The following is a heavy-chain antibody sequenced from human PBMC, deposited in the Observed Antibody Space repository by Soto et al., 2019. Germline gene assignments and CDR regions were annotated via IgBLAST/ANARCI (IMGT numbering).Heavy chain of an antibody. CDR1: GGSISSYY. V-gene: IGHV4-59*01. J-gene: IGHJ6*04. CDR2: IYYSGST. D-gene: IGHD3-10*01. CDR3: ERHLGGYCRTACPPLAV. Sequence: SETLSLTCTVSGGSISSYYWSWIRQPPGKGLEWIGYIYYSGSTVYNPSFKSRVTISVDTSKNHFSLKLNSVTAADTAVYYCERHLGGYCRTACPPLAVWGNGTTVPVSP.